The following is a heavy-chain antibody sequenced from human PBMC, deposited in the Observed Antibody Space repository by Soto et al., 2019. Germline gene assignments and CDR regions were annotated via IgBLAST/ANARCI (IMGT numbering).Heavy chain of an antibody. Sequence: EVQLVQSGAEVKKPGESLKISCKASGYDFANYWIGWVRQMPGKGLEWMGIIYPADSDTRYNPSFQGQVTISADKSISAAYLQWRSLRASDTAMYYCARHDYGDYWGQGTLVTVSS. J-gene: IGHJ4*02. CDR3: ARHDYGDY. CDR1: GYDFANYW. CDR2: IYPADSDT. V-gene: IGHV5-51*01.